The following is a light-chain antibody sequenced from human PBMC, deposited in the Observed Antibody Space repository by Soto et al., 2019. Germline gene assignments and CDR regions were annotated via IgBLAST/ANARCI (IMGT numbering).Light chain of an antibody. CDR2: EVS. CDR3: SSHAGNNNYV. V-gene: IGLV2-8*01. Sequence: QSALIQPPSASGSVGQSVTISCTGTSSDVGAYNYVSWYQQHPGKAPKLMIYEVSKRPSGVPDRFSGSKSGYTASLTVSGLQAEDEADYYCSSHAGNNNYVFGTGTKLTVL. CDR1: SSDVGAYNY. J-gene: IGLJ1*01.